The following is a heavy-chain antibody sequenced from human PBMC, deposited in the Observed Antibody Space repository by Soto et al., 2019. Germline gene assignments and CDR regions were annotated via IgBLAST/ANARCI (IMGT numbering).Heavy chain of an antibody. V-gene: IGHV4-39*01. CDR2: IYYSGST. Sequence: SETLSLTCTVSGGSISSSSYYWGWIRQPPGKGLEWIGSIYYSGSTYYNPSLKSRVTISVDTSKNQFSLKLSSVTAADTAVYYCARAPFGYSSSQFDYWGQGTLVTVSS. J-gene: IGHJ4*02. CDR3: ARAPFGYSSSQFDY. D-gene: IGHD6-13*01. CDR1: GGSISSSSYY.